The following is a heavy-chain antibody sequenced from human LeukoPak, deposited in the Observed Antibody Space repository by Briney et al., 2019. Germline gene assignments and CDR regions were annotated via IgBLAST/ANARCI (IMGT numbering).Heavy chain of an antibody. J-gene: IGHJ4*02. CDR1: GFTFSDYA. V-gene: IGHV3-30*01. Sequence: PGRSLRLSCAASGFTFSDYAVHWVRQAPGKGLEWVAVISFDGSNKYYADSAKGRFTISRDNSKNTLYLQMNSLRPEDTAVYYCARAEITGGFDYWGQGTLVTVSS. CDR3: ARAEITGGFDY. D-gene: IGHD2-8*02. CDR2: ISFDGSNK.